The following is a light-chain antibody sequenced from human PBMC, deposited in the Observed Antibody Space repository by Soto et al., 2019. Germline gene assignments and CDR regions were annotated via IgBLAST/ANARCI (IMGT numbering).Light chain of an antibody. CDR1: SSNIGVNH. CDR2: SHN. Sequence: QSVLIQPPSASGTPGQRVTISCSGSSSNIGVNHVYWYQQFPGTAPKLLIYSHNQRPSGVPDRFSGSKSGTSASLAVTGLRSEDEADYYCAAWDDSLDAWLFCGGTTLTVL. CDR3: AAWDDSLDAWL. J-gene: IGLJ3*02. V-gene: IGLV1-47*02.